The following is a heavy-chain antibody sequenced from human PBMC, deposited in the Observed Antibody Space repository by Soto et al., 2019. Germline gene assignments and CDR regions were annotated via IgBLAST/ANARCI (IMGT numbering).Heavy chain of an antibody. CDR3: ASHVGAYYDFWSGYYFSLNDYYYYMDV. J-gene: IGHJ6*03. CDR1: GFTFSSYW. D-gene: IGHD3-3*01. CDR2: INSDGSST. Sequence: PGGSLRLSCAASGFTFSSYWTHWVRQAPGKGLVWVSRINSDGSSTSYADSVKGRFTISRDNAKNTLYLQMNSLRAEDTAVYYCASHVGAYYDFWSGYYFSLNDYYYYMDVWGKGTTVTVSS. V-gene: IGHV3-74*01.